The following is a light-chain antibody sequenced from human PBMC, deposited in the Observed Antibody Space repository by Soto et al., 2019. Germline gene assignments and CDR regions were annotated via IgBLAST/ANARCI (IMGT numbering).Light chain of an antibody. Sequence: SYELTKPPSVSVAPGQTARVTCGGINVASRRVHWFQQRPGQDPVLVVYDDRDRPSGIPERFSGANSGITATLTISRVEAGDEADYFCQVWDSGSDHYFFVTGTKLTVL. CDR3: QVWDSGSDHYF. CDR1: NVASRR. V-gene: IGLV3-21*02. J-gene: IGLJ1*01. CDR2: DDR.